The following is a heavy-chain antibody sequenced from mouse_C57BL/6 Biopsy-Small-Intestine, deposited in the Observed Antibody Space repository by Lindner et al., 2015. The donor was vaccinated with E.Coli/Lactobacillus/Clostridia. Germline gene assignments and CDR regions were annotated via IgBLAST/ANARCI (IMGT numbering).Heavy chain of an antibody. Sequence: VQLQESGPEVVKPGASVTMSCETSGYTFTDYNMHWMRQSHGKSLEWIGYINPKTGGTTYNQKFKGKATLTVNKSSNTAYMELRSLTSEDSAVYYCAGYGYDFDYWGQGTPLTVSS. D-gene: IGHD2-2*01. CDR2: INPKTGGT. J-gene: IGHJ2*01. CDR1: GYTFTDYN. V-gene: IGHV1-22*01. CDR3: AGYGYDFDY.